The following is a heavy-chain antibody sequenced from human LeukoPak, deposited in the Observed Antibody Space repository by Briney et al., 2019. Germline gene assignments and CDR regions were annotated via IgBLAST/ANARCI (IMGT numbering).Heavy chain of an antibody. V-gene: IGHV3-7*01. J-gene: IGHJ3*01. Sequence: GGSRRLSCRAVGFTLGRHWMRWVRQAPGKGPEWVANIRKDGSEKFYANSVKGRFTISRDNAKNTLYLQMNSLTPEDTAMYYCAKDMNDYIWGGAFDVWGQGTIVTVSS. D-gene: IGHD3-16*01. CDR1: GFTLGRHW. CDR3: AKDMNDYIWGGAFDV. CDR2: IRKDGSEK.